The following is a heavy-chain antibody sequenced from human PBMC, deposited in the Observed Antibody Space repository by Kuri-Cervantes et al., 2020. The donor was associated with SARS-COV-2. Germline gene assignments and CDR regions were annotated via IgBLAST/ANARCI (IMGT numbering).Heavy chain of an antibody. D-gene: IGHD3-10*01. CDR3: ARVAWFNNWFDP. V-gene: IGHV1-69*13. CDR1: GGTFSSYA. CDR2: IIPILGTA. J-gene: IGHJ5*02. Sequence: SVKVSCKAPGGTFSSYAISWVRQAPGQGLEWMGGIIPILGTANYAQKFQGRVTITADESTSTAYMELRSLRSEDTAVYYCARVAWFNNWFDPWGQGTLVTVSS.